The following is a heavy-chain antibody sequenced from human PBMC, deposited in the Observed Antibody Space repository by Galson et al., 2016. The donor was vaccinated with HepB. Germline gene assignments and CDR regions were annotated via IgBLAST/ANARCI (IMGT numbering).Heavy chain of an antibody. CDR3: GKHGGFDY. CDR1: GFSFSNSG. Sequence: SLRLSCAASGFSFSNSGMSWVRQAPGRGLEWVSGITRSGDATHHADFVKGRFTISRDNSKNTLSLYMNTLTPGDTAIYYCGKHGGFDYWGQGALVTVSS. V-gene: IGHV3-23*01. J-gene: IGHJ4*02. CDR2: ITRSGDAT. D-gene: IGHD3-16*01.